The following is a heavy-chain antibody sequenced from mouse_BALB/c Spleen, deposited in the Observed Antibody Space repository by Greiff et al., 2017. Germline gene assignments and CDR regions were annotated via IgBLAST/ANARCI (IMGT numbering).Heavy chain of an antibody. CDR3: ARDGSSPAWFAY. D-gene: IGHD1-1*01. CDR2: ISNGGGST. J-gene: IGHJ3*01. CDR1: GFTFSSYT. V-gene: IGHV5-12-2*01. Sequence: EVKLVESGGGLVQPGGSLKLSCAASGFTFSSYTMSWVRQTPEKRLEWVAYISNGGGSTYYPDTVKGRFTISRDNAKNTLYLQMSSLKSEDTAMYYCARDGSSPAWFAYWGQGTLVTVSA.